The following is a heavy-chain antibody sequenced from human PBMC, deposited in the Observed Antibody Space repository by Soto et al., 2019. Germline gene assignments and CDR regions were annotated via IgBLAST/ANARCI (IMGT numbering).Heavy chain of an antibody. Sequence: SESLSLTCTLTVDFITSYYWTWILATPGKELEWIGKIYYSGSTNYNPSLKSRVTMSVDSSKTQFSLNLTSVTAADTAVYYCARVHSSSYYYGLAVWGQGIPVTVSS. D-gene: IGHD6-6*01. CDR1: VDFITSYY. J-gene: IGHJ6*02. CDR3: ARVHSSSYYYGLAV. V-gene: IGHV4-59*01. CDR2: IYYSGST.